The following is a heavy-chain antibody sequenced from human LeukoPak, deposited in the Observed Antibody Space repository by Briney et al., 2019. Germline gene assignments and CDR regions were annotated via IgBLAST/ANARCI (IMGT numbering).Heavy chain of an antibody. CDR2: IYYSGST. Sequence: SETLSLTCTVSGGSISSYYWSWIRQPPGKGLGWIGFIYYSGSTNYNPSLKSRVNISVDTSKNQFSLKLSSVTAADTAVYYCATFFSGSFDYWGQGTLVTVSS. D-gene: IGHD3-22*01. CDR3: ATFFSGSFDY. V-gene: IGHV4-59*08. CDR1: GGSISSYY. J-gene: IGHJ4*02.